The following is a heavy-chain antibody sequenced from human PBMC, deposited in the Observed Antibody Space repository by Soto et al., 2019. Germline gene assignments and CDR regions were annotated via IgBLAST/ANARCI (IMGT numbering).Heavy chain of an antibody. CDR2: INAGNGNT. J-gene: IGHJ4*02. CDR1: GYTFTSYA. D-gene: IGHD2-21*02. V-gene: IGHV1-3*05. CDR3: ARSIVVVTAPDY. Sequence: QVQLVQSGAEEKKPGASVKVSCKASGYTFTSYAMHWVSQAPGQRLEWMGWINAGNGNTKYSQKLQGRVTITSDTSASTAYMELLRLRSEDTAVYYCARSIVVVTAPDYWGQGTLVTVSS.